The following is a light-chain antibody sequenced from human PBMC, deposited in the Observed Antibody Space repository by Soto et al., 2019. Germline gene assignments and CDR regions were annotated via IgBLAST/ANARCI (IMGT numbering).Light chain of an antibody. CDR2: YMS. CDR3: HQRQSWPRT. Sequence: EIVLTQSPAALSSSPVETATLSCRASQYVGTRLAWYQHKPGQAPRLLIYYMSKRATGIPARFSGSGSGTDFTLTISNLAPEDFGVYYCHQRQSWPRTFGQGTKVDIK. J-gene: IGKJ1*01. CDR1: QYVGTR. V-gene: IGKV3-11*01.